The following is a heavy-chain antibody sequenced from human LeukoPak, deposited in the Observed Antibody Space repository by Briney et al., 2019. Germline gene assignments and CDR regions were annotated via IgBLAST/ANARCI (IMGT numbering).Heavy chain of an antibody. Sequence: SETLSLTCTISGYSISSGYYWGWIRQPPGKGLEWIGSIYHSVSTYYNPSLKSRVTISLDTSENQFSLKLSSVTAADTAVYYCARDLYSSGWGYFDYWGQGTLVTVSS. V-gene: IGHV4-38-2*02. J-gene: IGHJ4*02. CDR2: IYHSVST. CDR1: GYSISSGYY. D-gene: IGHD6-19*01. CDR3: ARDLYSSGWGYFDY.